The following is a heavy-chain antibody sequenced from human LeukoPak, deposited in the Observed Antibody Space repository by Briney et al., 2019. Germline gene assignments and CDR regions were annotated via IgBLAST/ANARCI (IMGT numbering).Heavy chain of an antibody. CDR2: INYSGTT. CDR3: ARLSDY. CDR1: GGAINNDNFY. V-gene: IGHV4-39*01. Sequence: SETLSLTCTVSGGAINNDNFYWGWIRQPPGKGLEWIGSINYSGTTYYNPSLKSRVTISVDTSKTQFSLKLNSVTAADTAVYYCARLSDYWGQGTLVTVSS. J-gene: IGHJ4*02.